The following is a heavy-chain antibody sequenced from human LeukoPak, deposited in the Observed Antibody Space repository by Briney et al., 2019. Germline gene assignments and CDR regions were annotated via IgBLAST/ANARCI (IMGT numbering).Heavy chain of an antibody. D-gene: IGHD3-16*01. CDR3: AKWGNSPYIDY. CDR1: GFTFSSYA. Sequence: GGSLRLSCAASGFTFSSYAMSWVRQAPGRGLEWVSAISGSGGSTYYADSAKGRFTISRDNSKNTLYLQMNSLRAEDTAVYYCAKWGNSPYIDYWGQGTLVTVSS. J-gene: IGHJ4*02. CDR2: ISGSGGST. V-gene: IGHV3-23*01.